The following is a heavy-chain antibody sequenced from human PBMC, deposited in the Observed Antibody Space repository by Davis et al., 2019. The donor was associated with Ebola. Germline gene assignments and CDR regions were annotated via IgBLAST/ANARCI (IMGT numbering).Heavy chain of an antibody. CDR1: GGSISSYY. Sequence: MPSETLSLTCTVSGGSISSYYWSWIRQPPGKGLEWIGYIYYSGSTNYNPSLKSRVTISVDKSKNQFSLKLSSVTAADTAVYYCARGKQQLDPFDYWGQGTLVAVSS. J-gene: IGHJ4*02. V-gene: IGHV4-59*12. CDR2: IYYSGST. D-gene: IGHD6-13*01. CDR3: ARGKQQLDPFDY.